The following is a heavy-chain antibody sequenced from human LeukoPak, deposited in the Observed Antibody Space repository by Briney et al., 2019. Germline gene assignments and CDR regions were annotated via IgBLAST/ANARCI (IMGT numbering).Heavy chain of an antibody. D-gene: IGHD6-6*01. Sequence: GGSLRLSCAASGFTFSSYAMSWVRQAPGKGREWVSAISGSGGSTYYADSVKGRFTISRDTSKNTLYLQMNSLRAEDTAVYYCAKGAMAVSSSTPGVRYYYMDVWGKGTTVTVSS. CDR2: ISGSGGST. CDR1: GFTFSSYA. V-gene: IGHV3-23*01. CDR3: AKGAMAVSSSTPGVRYYYMDV. J-gene: IGHJ6*03.